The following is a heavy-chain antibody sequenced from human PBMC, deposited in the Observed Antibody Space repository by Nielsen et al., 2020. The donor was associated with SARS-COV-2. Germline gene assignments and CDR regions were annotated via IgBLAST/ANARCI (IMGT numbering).Heavy chain of an antibody. CDR3: ARGRDGGIYAYLHHMDV. V-gene: IGHV4-34*01. Sequence: SETLSLTCGVHGESFRGFYWTWIRQAPRKGLEWIGEINHNGGTNYISPLTSRVTISVDTSRRQFSLKMTSLTAADTAVYYCARGRDGGIYAYLHHMDVWGEGTAVTVSS. CDR1: GESFRGFY. CDR2: INHNGGT. D-gene: IGHD5-24*01. J-gene: IGHJ6*03.